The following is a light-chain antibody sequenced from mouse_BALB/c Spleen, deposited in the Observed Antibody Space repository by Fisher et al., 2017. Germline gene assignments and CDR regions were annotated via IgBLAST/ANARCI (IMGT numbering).Light chain of an antibody. CDR3: QQWSSYPWT. Sequence: IVMTQTPAIMSASLGEEITLTCRASSSVSYMHWYQQKPGSSPKPWIYDTSNLASGFPARFSGSGSGTSYSLIISSMEAEDAATYYCQQWSSYPWTFGGGTKLEIK. J-gene: IGKJ1*01. CDR2: DTS. CDR1: SSVSY. V-gene: IGKV4-69*01.